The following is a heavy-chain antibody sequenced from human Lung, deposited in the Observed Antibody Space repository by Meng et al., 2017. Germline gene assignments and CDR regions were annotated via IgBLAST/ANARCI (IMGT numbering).Heavy chain of an antibody. CDR3: ARGPTTMAHDFDY. Sequence: QGQLQKWGAGLLKPSETLSLTGVVSGGSFSDYYWSWIRQSPGKGLEWIGEINHSGSTNYNPSLESRATISVDTSQNNLSLKLSSVTAADSAVYYCARGPTTMAHDFDYWGQGTLVTVSS. J-gene: IGHJ4*02. V-gene: IGHV4-34*01. CDR2: INHSGST. CDR1: GGSFSDYY. D-gene: IGHD4-11*01.